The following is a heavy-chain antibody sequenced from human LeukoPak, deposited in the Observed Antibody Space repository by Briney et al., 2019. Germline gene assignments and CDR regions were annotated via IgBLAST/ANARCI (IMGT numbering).Heavy chain of an antibody. D-gene: IGHD1-1*01. CDR3: ARGGATGPFYFDF. J-gene: IGHJ4*02. CDR2: ISTYNGDT. CDR1: GYTLSNYG. Sequence: ASVSVSCKASGYTLSNYGITWVRQAPGQGPEWMAWISTYNGDTLYEQKFQGRLTVTTDTSTHTVYMELRSLRPDDTAVYYCARGGATGPFYFDFWGQGTLVTVSS. V-gene: IGHV1-18*01.